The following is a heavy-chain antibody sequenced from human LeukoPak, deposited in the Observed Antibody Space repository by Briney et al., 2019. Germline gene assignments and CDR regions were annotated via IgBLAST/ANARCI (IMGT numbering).Heavy chain of an antibody. CDR2: IYYSGST. Sequence: PSETLSLTCTVSGGSISNGGYYWSWIRQHPGKGLEWIGYIYYSGSTYYNPSLKSRVTISVDTSKNQFSLKLSSVTAADTAVYYCARQLLANWFDPWGQGTLVTVSS. CDR1: GGSISNGGYY. CDR3: ARQLLANWFDP. J-gene: IGHJ5*02. D-gene: IGHD2-2*01. V-gene: IGHV4-31*03.